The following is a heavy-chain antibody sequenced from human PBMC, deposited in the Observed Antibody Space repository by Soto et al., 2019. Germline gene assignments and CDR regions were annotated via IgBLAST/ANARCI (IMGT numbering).Heavy chain of an antibody. CDR2: IVPIYRTA. CDR1: GGTFSSYR. V-gene: IGHV1-69*13. Sequence: SVKVSCKASGGTFSSYRINWVRQAPGQGLEWMGGIVPIYRTADSAQEFQGRVTITADESARTAYMELRSLKSRDTAVYYCVRDSGGYWGQGTLVTVSS. J-gene: IGHJ4*02. D-gene: IGHD3-10*01. CDR3: VRDSGGY.